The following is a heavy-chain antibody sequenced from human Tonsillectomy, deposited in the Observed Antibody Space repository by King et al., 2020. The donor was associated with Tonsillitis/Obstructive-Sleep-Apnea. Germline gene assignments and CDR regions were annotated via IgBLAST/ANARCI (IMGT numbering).Heavy chain of an antibody. J-gene: IGHJ4*02. V-gene: IGHV3-30*04. Sequence: QLVESGGGVVQPGRSLRLSCAASGFTFSSYAMHWVRQAPGKGLEGVAVISYDGSNKYYADSVKGRFTISRDNSKNTLYLQMNSQRDEDTSVYYCAGEGLPVPPLSFDYWGQGTLVTVSS. CDR1: GFTFSSYA. CDR2: ISYDGSNK. D-gene: IGHD2-2*01. CDR3: AGEGLPVPPLSFDY.